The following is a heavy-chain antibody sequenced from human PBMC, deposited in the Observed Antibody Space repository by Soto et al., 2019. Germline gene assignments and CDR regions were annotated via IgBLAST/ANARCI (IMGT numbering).Heavy chain of an antibody. J-gene: IGHJ4*02. CDR1: GGSISSGDYY. D-gene: IGHD6-13*01. V-gene: IGHV4-30-4*01. CDR2: IYYSGST. Sequence: PSETLSLTCTVSGGSISSGDYYWSWIRQPPGKGLVWIGYIYYSGSTYYNPSLKSRVTISVDTSKNQFSLKLSSVTAADTAVYYCARVFVAAAGRNSIDYWGQGTLVTVSS. CDR3: ARVFVAAAGRNSIDY.